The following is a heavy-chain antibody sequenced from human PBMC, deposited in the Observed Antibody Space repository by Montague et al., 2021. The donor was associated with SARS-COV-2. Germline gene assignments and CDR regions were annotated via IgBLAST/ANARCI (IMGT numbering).Heavy chain of an antibody. J-gene: IGHJ2*01. CDR1: GFTFSSYA. Sequence: SLRLSCAASGFTFSSYAMSWVRQAPGKGLEWVSGIGGSAESTYYGDSVKGRFTISRDNSKNTLYLQMSSLRAEDTAVYYCASPKDRRYTYTWQTRWYFDLRGRGTLVTVSS. CDR2: IGGSAEST. D-gene: IGHD2-2*02. V-gene: IGHV3-23*01. CDR3: ASPKDRRYTYTWQTRWYFDL.